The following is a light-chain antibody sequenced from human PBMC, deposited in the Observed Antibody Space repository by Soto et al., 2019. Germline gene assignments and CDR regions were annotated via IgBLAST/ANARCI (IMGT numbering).Light chain of an antibody. J-gene: IGLJ2*01. CDR2: DNN. CDR3: ATWDSSLSAGV. V-gene: IGLV1-51*01. CDR1: SSNIGNNY. Sequence: QSVLTQPPSVSAAPGQTVTISCSGTSSNIGNNYVSWYQQLPGTAPKLLIFDNNKRSSGIPDRFSGSKSGTSATLGITGLQTGDEAHYYCATWDSSLSAGVFGGGTKVTVL.